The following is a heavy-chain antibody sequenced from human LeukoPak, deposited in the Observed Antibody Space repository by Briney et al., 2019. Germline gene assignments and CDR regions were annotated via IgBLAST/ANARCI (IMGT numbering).Heavy chain of an antibody. CDR2: INPNSGGT. CDR3: AREGAAGIRTSSPPDY. J-gene: IGHJ4*02. Sequence: GASVKVSCKASGYTFTSYYMHWVRQAPGQGLEWMGWINPNSGGTNYAQKFQGRVTMTRDTSISTAYMELSRLRSDDTAVYYCAREGAAGIRTSSPPDYWGQGTLVTVSS. D-gene: IGHD6-13*01. V-gene: IGHV1-2*02. CDR1: GYTFTSYY.